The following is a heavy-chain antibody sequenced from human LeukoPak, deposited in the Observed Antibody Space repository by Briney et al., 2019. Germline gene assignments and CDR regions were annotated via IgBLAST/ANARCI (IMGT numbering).Heavy chain of an antibody. CDR3: ARGRAPDH. Sequence: GGSLRLSCAASGFSFSTYWMSWVRQAPGKGLEWVANIKQGGVDKYYVGSVSGRYTISRDDAKTSLYLQMNSLRPEDTAIYYCARGRAPDHWGQGTLDTVSS. V-gene: IGHV3-7*04. J-gene: IGHJ4*02. D-gene: IGHD1-14*01. CDR2: IKQGGVDK. CDR1: GFSFSTYW.